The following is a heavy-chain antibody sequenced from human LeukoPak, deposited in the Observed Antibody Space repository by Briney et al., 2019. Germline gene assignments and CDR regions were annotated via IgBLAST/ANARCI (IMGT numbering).Heavy chain of an antibody. CDR3: ARPVWGVTHVAFDI. J-gene: IGHJ3*02. V-gene: IGHV1-69*02. D-gene: IGHD3-16*01. CDR2: IIPILGIA. Sequence: SVKVSCKASGGTFSSYTISWVRQAPGQGLEWMGRIIPILGIANYAQKFQGRVTITADKSTSTAYMELGSLRSEDTAVYYCARPVWGVTHVAFDIWGQGTMVTVSS. CDR1: GGTFSSYT.